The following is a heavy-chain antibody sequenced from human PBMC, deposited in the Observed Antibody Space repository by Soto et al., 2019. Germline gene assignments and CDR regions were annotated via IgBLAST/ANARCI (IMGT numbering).Heavy chain of an antibody. Sequence: GGSLRLSCAASGFTVSSNYMSWVRQAPGKGMEWVSVIYSGGSTYYADSVKGRFTISRDNSKNTLYLQMNSLRAEDTAVYYRARDMYSGSHGDYYRMDVWGQGTPVTVPS. CDR1: GFTVSSNY. CDR3: ARDMYSGSHGDYYRMDV. V-gene: IGHV3-53*01. CDR2: IYSGGST. D-gene: IGHD1-26*01. J-gene: IGHJ6*02.